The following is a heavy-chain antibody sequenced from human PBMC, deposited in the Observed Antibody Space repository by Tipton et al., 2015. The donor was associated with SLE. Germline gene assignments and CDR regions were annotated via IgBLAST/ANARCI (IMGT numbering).Heavy chain of an antibody. CDR1: EFDFDVYA. Sequence: SLRLSCAASEFDFDVYAMHWVRQAPGKGLEYVSAISNNGGNPYYANSVKGRFTISRDDSKNMLYLQMGSLRDEDMGVYYCARRATTNSYDYWSRGTLVTVSS. CDR2: ISNNGGNP. CDR3: ARRATTNSYDY. J-gene: IGHJ4*02. V-gene: IGHV3-64*01. D-gene: IGHD1-26*01.